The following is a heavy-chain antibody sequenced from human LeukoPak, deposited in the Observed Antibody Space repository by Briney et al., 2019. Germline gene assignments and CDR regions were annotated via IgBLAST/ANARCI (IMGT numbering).Heavy chain of an antibody. CDR2: IYYSGST. CDR3: ARDFYGSGSYYVTYNWFDP. V-gene: IGHV4-61*08. D-gene: IGHD3-10*01. J-gene: IGHJ5*02. CDR1: GGSISSGDYY. Sequence: SETLSLTCTVSGGSISSGDYYWSWIRQPPGKGLEWIGYIYYSGSTNYNPSLKSRVTISVDTSKNQFSLKLSSVTAADTAVYYCARDFYGSGSYYVTYNWFDPWGQGTLVTVSS.